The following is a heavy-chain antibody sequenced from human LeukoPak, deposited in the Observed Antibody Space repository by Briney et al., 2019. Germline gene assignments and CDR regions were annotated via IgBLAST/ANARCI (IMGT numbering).Heavy chain of an antibody. V-gene: IGHV4-61*02. CDR1: GGPISSGSYY. D-gene: IGHD3-3*01. J-gene: IGHJ4*02. CDR3: ARTYYDFWSGYPPTDY. CDR2: IYSSGST. Sequence: SETLSLTCTVSGGPISSGSYYGRSIPQPAGRGLERIGRIYSSGSTNYNPSLTSRVTKSVDTSKNQSSLKLSSVSAADTAVYYCARTYYDFWSGYPPTDYWGQGTLVTVSS.